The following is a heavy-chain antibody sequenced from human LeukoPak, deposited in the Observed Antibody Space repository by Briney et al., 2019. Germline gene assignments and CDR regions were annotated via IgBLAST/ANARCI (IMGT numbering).Heavy chain of an antibody. CDR1: GYTFTSYG. J-gene: IGHJ3*02. CDR2: IGAYNGNT. V-gene: IGHV1-18*01. CDR3: ARGPDYGDYAGAFDI. D-gene: IGHD4-17*01. Sequence: ASVKVSCKASGYTFTSYGISWVRQAPGQGLEWMGWIGAYNGNTNYAQKLQGRVTMTTDTSTSTAYMELRSLRSDDTAVYYCARGPDYGDYAGAFDIWGQGTMVTVSS.